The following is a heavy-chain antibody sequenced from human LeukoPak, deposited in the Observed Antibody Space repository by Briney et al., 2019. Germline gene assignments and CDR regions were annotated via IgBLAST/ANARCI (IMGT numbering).Heavy chain of an antibody. D-gene: IGHD2-21*01. J-gene: IGHJ3*02. Sequence: GGSLRLSCAASGFTFSSYGMHWVRQAPGKGLEWVAVIAYDGSNKYYADSVKGRFTISRDNSKNTLYLQMNSLRAEDTAVYYCARVCPGMGGGDCYDAFDIWGQGTMVTVSS. V-gene: IGHV3-30*03. CDR2: IAYDGSNK. CDR1: GFTFSSYG. CDR3: ARVCPGMGGGDCYDAFDI.